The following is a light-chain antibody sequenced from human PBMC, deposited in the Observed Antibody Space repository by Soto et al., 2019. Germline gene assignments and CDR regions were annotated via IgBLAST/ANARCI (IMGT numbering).Light chain of an antibody. J-gene: IGKJ2*01. V-gene: IGKV3-15*01. Sequence: EIVMTQSPATLSVSPGERATHSCRASQSVTSNLAWYQQKPGQAPRLLIYGASTRATGIPARFSGSGSGTEFTLTISSLQSEDFAVYYCQQYNNWPYTFGLGTKLEIK. CDR1: QSVTSN. CDR3: QQYNNWPYT. CDR2: GAS.